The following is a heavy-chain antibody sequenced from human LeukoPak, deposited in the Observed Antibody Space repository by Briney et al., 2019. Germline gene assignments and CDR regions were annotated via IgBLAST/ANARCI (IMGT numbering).Heavy chain of an antibody. CDR1: GFTFSSYE. V-gene: IGHV3-48*03. D-gene: IGHD2-2*01. CDR3: ARETRTGGADQRPWWFDS. J-gene: IGHJ5*01. Sequence: PGGSLRLSCAAPGFTFSSYEMNWVRQAPGKGLEWVSYIGNSGSTTHYADSVKGRFTTTRDNAKNSLYLQMNSLRADDTAVYYCARETRTGGADQRPWWFDSWGQGTLVTVSS. CDR2: IGNSGSTT.